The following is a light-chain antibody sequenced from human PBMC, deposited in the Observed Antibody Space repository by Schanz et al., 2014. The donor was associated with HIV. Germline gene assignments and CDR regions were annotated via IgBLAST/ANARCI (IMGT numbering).Light chain of an antibody. CDR1: QTISSGY. CDR3: QQYNSWPLT. J-gene: IGKJ3*01. V-gene: IGKV3-20*01. Sequence: EIVLTQSPGTLSLSPGERATLSCRASQTISSGYLAWYQQKPGQAPRLLIHSASSRATGIPARFSGSESGTEFTLTISSLQSEDFAVYYCQQYNSWPLTFGPGTKVDI. CDR2: SAS.